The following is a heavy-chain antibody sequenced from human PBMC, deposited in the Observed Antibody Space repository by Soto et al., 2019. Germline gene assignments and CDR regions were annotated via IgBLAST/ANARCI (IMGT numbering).Heavy chain of an antibody. CDR2: ISGSGGST. V-gene: IGHV3-23*01. J-gene: IGHJ4*02. Sequence: EVQLLESGGGLVQPGGSLRLSCAASGFTFSSYAMSWVRQAPGKGLEWVSAISGSGGSTYYADSVKVRFTISRDNSTNTLYLQMNSLRAEDTAVYYCAKDATYNWDYYYFDYWGQGTLVTVSS. D-gene: IGHD1-7*01. CDR3: AKDATYNWDYYYFDY. CDR1: GFTFSSYA.